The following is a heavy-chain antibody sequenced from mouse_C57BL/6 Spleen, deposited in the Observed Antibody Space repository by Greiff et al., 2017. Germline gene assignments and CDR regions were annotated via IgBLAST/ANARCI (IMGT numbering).Heavy chain of an antibody. D-gene: IGHD3-2*02. CDR3: ARKAGHYCDD. V-gene: IGHV3-6*01. CDR1: GYSITSGYY. Sequence: EVKLVASGPGLVKPSQSLSLTCSVTGYSITSGYYWNWIRQFPGNKLEWMGYISYDGSNNYNPYLKNPISITRDTSKNQFFLKLNSVTTEDTATYYCARKAGHYCDDWGQGTTLTVSS. J-gene: IGHJ2*01. CDR2: ISYDGSN.